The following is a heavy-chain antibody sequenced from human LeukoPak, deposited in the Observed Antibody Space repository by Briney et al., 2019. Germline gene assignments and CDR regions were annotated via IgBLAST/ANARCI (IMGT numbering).Heavy chain of an antibody. CDR1: GYSINNYW. CDR2: IYPADSDI. Sequence: HGESLKIPCKGSGYSINNYWIGWVRQMPGKGLEWMGIIYPADSDIRYSPSFQGQVTISADKSISTAYLQWSSLKASDTAMYYCARQEYCSGGSCYTWFDPWGQGTLVIVSS. J-gene: IGHJ5*02. V-gene: IGHV5-51*01. D-gene: IGHD2-15*01. CDR3: ARQEYCSGGSCYTWFDP.